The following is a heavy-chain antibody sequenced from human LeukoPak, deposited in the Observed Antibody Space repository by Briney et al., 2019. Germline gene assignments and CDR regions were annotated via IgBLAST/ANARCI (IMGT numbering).Heavy chain of an antibody. D-gene: IGHD1-14*01. V-gene: IGHV3-74*01. J-gene: IGHJ6*02. Sequence: PGGSLRLSCAASGFTFSSYWMHWVRQAPGKGLVWVSRINSDGSSTSYADSVKGRFTISRDNAKNTLYLQMNSLRAEDAGVYYCASLTPPPGYYYYGMDVWGQGTTVTVSS. CDR2: INSDGSST. CDR1: GFTFSSYW. CDR3: ASLTPPPGYYYYGMDV.